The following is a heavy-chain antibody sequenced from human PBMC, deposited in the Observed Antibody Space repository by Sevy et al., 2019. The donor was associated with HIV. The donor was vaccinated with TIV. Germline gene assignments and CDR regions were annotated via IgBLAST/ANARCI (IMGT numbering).Heavy chain of an antibody. Sequence: GGSLRLSCAASGFTFSIYAMHWVRQAPDKGLEWVAVISYDGGVKYFADSVKGRVTISRDNSKNTLYLQMNSLRPEDTAVYYCARDLLSAVINPFYYYGLDVWGQGTTVTVSS. CDR3: ARDLLSAVINPFYYYGLDV. J-gene: IGHJ6*02. V-gene: IGHV3-30*04. CDR2: ISYDGGVK. CDR1: GFTFSIYA. D-gene: IGHD3-22*01.